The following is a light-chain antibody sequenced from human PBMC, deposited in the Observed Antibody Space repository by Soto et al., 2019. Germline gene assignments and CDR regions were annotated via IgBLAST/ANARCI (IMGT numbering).Light chain of an antibody. CDR3: QQYNKWPLT. CDR1: QSVSSSY. J-gene: IGKJ1*01. CDR2: GAS. Sequence: EIVMTQSPATLSVSPGERATLSCRASQSVSSSYLPWYQQKPGQAPRLLIYGASTRATGIPVRFSGSASGTEFTLTISSLQSEDFTVYYCQQYNKWPLTFGQGTKVDIK. V-gene: IGKV3-15*01.